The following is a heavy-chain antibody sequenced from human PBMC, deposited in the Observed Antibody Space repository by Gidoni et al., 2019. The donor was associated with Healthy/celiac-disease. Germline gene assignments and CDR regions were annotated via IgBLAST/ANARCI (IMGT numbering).Heavy chain of an antibody. D-gene: IGHD3-10*01. Sequence: EVQLVESGGGLVQPGGSLRLSCAASGFTFSSYSMNWVRQAPGKGLEWVSYISSSSSTIYYADSVKGRFTISRDNAKNSLYLQMNSLRAEDTAVYYCARDYYGSGSYYCLDYWGQGTLVTVSS. CDR2: ISSSSSTI. V-gene: IGHV3-48*01. CDR3: ARDYYGSGSYYCLDY. J-gene: IGHJ4*02. CDR1: GFTFSSYS.